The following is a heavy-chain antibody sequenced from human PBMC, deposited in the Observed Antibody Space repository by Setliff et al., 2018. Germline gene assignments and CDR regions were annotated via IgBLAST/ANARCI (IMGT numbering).Heavy chain of an antibody. J-gene: IGHJ4*02. Sequence: ASVKVSCKASGNTFTGYYIHWLRQAPGQGLEWMGCINPNSGDTTFAQKFQGRVTITRDTSNSTTYMELSGLRSDDTAVYYCVRQDILTGYYAFDYWGQGTLVTVSS. CDR3: VRQDILTGYYAFDY. D-gene: IGHD3-9*01. CDR2: INPNSGDT. V-gene: IGHV1-2*02. CDR1: GNTFTGYY.